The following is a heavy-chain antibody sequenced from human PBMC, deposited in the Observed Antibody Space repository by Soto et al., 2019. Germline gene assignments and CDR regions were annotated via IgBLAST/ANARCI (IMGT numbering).Heavy chain of an antibody. D-gene: IGHD2-8*02. CDR3: ARQRTKVVSQAYFAH. J-gene: IGHJ4*02. V-gene: IGHV4-39*01. CDR2: ISYSGGT. Sequence: SETLSLIFIVSGEPISSSSYYWGWIRKHTWKGLELILSISYSGGTDYNTSFKSRVTISIDTAKNQLSLKLSYVTATDTAVYYCARQRTKVVSQAYFAHWGQGALVIVSS. CDR1: GEPISSSSYY.